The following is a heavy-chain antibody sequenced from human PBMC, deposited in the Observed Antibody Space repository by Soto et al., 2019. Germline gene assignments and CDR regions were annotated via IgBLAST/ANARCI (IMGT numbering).Heavy chain of an antibody. J-gene: IGHJ4*02. D-gene: IGHD6-6*01. Sequence: SETLSLTCAVYGGSFSCYYWSWIRQPPGKGLEWIGEINHSGSTNYNPSLKRRVTISVDTSKNQFSLKLSSVTAADTAVYYCARAGYSSSEDYWGQGTLVTVSS. CDR2: INHSGST. V-gene: IGHV4-34*01. CDR3: ARAGYSSSEDY. CDR1: GGSFSCYY.